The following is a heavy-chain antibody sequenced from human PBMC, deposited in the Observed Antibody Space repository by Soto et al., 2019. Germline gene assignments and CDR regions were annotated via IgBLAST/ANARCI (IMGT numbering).Heavy chain of an antibody. CDR2: ISYSADKT. D-gene: IGHD1-7*01. Sequence: EVQLLESGGGLVQPGGSLRLSCAASGFTFSNYVMNWVRQAPGKGLEWVSTISYSADKTFYADSVKGRFTISRDNSRDTLFLQMNSLRADEAAVYYCARRARTATTNWGAFDIWGQGTMVTVFS. CDR3: ARRARTATTNWGAFDI. CDR1: GFTFSNYV. J-gene: IGHJ3*02. V-gene: IGHV3-23*01.